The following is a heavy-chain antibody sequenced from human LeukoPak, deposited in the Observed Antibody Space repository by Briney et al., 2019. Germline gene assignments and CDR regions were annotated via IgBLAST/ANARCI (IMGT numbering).Heavy chain of an antibody. V-gene: IGHV4-4*09. D-gene: IGHD4-17*01. Sequence: ASETLSLTCTVSGGSMSGYYWTWIRQPPGKGPEWIGYIHSSGSTTYNPSLQSRLTMSIDTSRNQFSLSLSSATAADTAFYYCARRRGDYGEGEFNFWGQGISVTVSS. J-gene: IGHJ4*02. CDR2: IHSSGST. CDR3: ARRRGDYGEGEFNF. CDR1: GGSMSGYY.